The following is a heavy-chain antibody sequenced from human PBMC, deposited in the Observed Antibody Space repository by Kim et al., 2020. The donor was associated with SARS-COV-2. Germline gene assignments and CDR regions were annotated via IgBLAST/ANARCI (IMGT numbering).Heavy chain of an antibody. D-gene: IGHD6-13*01. Sequence: GGSLRLSCAASGFTFSRSGMHWVRQAPGKGLEWVAIIPYDGSNKYYADSVKGRFTISRDNSKKTLYLEMNSLRAEDTAVYYCARDSKDSSRFGLGYLDYWGQGTLVIVSS. J-gene: IGHJ4*02. CDR1: GFTFSRSG. V-gene: IGHV3-33*05. CDR3: ARDSKDSSRFGLGYLDY. CDR2: IPYDGSNK.